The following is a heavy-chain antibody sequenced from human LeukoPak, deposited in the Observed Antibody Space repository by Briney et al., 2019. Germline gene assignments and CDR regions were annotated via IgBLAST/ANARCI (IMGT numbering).Heavy chain of an antibody. Sequence: GGSLRLSCAASGFTFSSYAMPWVRQAPGKGLEWVAVISYDGSNKYYADSVKGRFTISRDNSKNTLYLQMNSLRAEGTAVYYCARDSPQDYYDTPYDAFDIWGQGTMVTVSS. CDR2: ISYDGSNK. V-gene: IGHV3-30-3*01. J-gene: IGHJ3*02. CDR1: GFTFSSYA. D-gene: IGHD3-22*01. CDR3: ARDSPQDYYDTPYDAFDI.